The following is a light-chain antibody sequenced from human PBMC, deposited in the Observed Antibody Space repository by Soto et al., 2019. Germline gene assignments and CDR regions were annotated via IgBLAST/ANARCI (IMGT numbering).Light chain of an antibody. V-gene: IGKV4-1*01. Sequence: DIVMTQSPDSLAVSLGERATINCKSSQSVLYSSNNKNYLAWYQQKPGQPPKLLIYWASTRASGVPDRCSGSGSGTDFTLTISSLQAEDVAVYYCQQYYSTPETFGQGTKLEIK. CDR1: QSVLYSSNNKNY. CDR2: WAS. CDR3: QQYYSTPET. J-gene: IGKJ2*01.